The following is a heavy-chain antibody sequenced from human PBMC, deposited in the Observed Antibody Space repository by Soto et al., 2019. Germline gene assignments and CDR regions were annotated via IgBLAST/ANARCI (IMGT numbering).Heavy chain of an antibody. CDR2: IKTDGSST. Sequence: EAQLVESGGGLVQPGGSRRLSCAASGFTFSSYCMHWVRQAPGKGLVWVSRIKTDGSSTNYADSVKGRFTISRDNAKNTLYLEMNSLRDEDTAVYYCARGVPNHYGFDVWCQGTMVTVSS. V-gene: IGHV3-74*01. CDR3: ARGVPNHYGFDV. J-gene: IGHJ3*01. CDR1: GFTFSSYC. D-gene: IGHD4-17*01.